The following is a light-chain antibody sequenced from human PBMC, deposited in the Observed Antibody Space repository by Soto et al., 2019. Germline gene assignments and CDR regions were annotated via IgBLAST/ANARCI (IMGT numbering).Light chain of an antibody. CDR1: HNIKSY. V-gene: IGKV1-39*01. Sequence: DIQVTQSASYGSASVGDKVTITCRASHNIKSYFNWVQHKPGKAPNLLIYDSSSLQTGVPTMYSSSRSGTDFSLTISSLQPEDFATYYCQQSYSTPPWTFGQGTKVDIK. CDR3: QQSYSTPPWT. J-gene: IGKJ1*01. CDR2: DSS.